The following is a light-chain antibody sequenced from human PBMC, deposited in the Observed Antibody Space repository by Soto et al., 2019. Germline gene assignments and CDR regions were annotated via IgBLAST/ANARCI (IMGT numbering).Light chain of an antibody. Sequence: DIQMTQSPSSLSASVGDRVTITCRASQSISRYLNWYQQKPGKAPKLLIYAASSLQSGVPSRFSGNGSGTDFTLTISSLQPEEFATYYCQQSYSTPTFGQGTKLEIK. CDR2: AAS. CDR1: QSISRY. J-gene: IGKJ2*01. V-gene: IGKV1-39*01. CDR3: QQSYSTPT.